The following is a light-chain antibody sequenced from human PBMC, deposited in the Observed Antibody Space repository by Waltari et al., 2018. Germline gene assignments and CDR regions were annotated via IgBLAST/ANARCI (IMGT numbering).Light chain of an antibody. CDR1: SGHSFYP. CDR2: VNNDGSH. J-gene: IGLJ3*02. CDR3: QTWGTGTWV. Sequence: QFVLTQSPSASASLGASVKLSCTLSSGHSFYPIAWHQQQPEKGPRFLMKVNNDGSHMKGDGIPDRFSGSSSGAERYLTISSLQSEDEADYYCQTWGTGTWVFGGGTKLTVL. V-gene: IGLV4-69*01.